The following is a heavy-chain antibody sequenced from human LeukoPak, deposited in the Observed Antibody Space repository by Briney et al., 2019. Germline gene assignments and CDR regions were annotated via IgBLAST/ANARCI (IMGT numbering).Heavy chain of an antibody. D-gene: IGHD3-22*01. Sequence: SETLSLTCTVSGGSFSSYYWSWVRQAAGKGLEWIARIYTSGGTNYNPSLTSPVTMSVDTSKIQFSLKLSSVTAADTAVYYCARAHYYDSSGSRSWGQGTLVTVSS. J-gene: IGHJ4*02. CDR2: IYTSGGT. CDR1: GGSFSSYY. V-gene: IGHV4-4*07. CDR3: ARAHYYDSSGSRS.